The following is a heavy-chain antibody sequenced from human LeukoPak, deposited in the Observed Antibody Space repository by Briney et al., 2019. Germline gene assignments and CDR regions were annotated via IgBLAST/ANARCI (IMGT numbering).Heavy chain of an antibody. V-gene: IGHV3-49*03. CDR2: IRSKTYGGTA. D-gene: IGHD6-6*01. J-gene: IGHJ4*02. Sequence: PGGSLRLSCITSGFIFGDFPMSWFRQAPGKGLEWVGFIRSKTYGGTAEYAASVRDRFILSRDDSNSIAYLQMNSLKTEDTAVYYCTRDYEGSSVYPFDYWGQGTLVTVSS. CDR3: TRDYEGSSVYPFDY. CDR1: GFIFGDFP.